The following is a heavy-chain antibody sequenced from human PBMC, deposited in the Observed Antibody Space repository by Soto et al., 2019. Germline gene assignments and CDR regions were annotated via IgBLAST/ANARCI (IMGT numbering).Heavy chain of an antibody. J-gene: IGHJ4*02. CDR3: ANVSRKGSAIDFDY. V-gene: IGHV1-8*01. Sequence: QVQLVQSGAELKKPGASVKVSCKASGYTFSNYDMNWVRQATGQGPEWIGWVNPNNGDTGYAQKFQGRVTLTTDIPTTTAYMELTSLRSEAPAIYYCANVSRKGSAIDFDYWGQGTLITVSS. D-gene: IGHD3-10*01. CDR1: GYTFSNYD. CDR2: VNPNNGDT.